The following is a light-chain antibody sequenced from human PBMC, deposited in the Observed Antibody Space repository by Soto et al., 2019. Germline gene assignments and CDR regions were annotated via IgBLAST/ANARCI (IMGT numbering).Light chain of an antibody. CDR3: QQYNNWPWT. CDR1: QSITNR. J-gene: IGKJ1*01. CDR2: DAL. V-gene: IGKV1-5*01. Sequence: DIQMTQSPSTLSASVGDRVAITCRASQSITNRLAWYPLKPGKAPKVLIYDALNLESGVPSRFSGSGSGTEFTLTISSLQSEDFAVYYCQQYNNWPWTFGQGTKVDIK.